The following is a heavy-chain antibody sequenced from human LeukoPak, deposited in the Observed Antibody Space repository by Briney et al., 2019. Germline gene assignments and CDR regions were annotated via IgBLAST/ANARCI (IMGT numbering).Heavy chain of an antibody. D-gene: IGHD4-23*01. Sequence: ASVKVSCKASGYTFTGYYMHWVRQAPGQGLEWMGWINPNSGGTNYAQKFQGRVTMTRDTSISTAYMELSRLRSDDTAVYYCARLVLLRWGFDYWGQGTPVTVSS. CDR1: GYTFTGYY. J-gene: IGHJ4*02. CDR2: INPNSGGT. V-gene: IGHV1-2*02. CDR3: ARLVLLRWGFDY.